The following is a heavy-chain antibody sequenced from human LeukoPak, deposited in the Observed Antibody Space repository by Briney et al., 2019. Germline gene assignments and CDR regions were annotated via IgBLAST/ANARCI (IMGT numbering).Heavy chain of an antibody. CDR2: TYPGGSDT. Sequence: KVSCKASGYSFTTYWIGWVRQMPGKGLEWMGVTYPGGSDTRYSPSFQGQVTISADKSINTAYLQWSSLKASDSAMYYCARVAVAGLHDAFDIWGQGTMVTVSS. V-gene: IGHV5-51*01. J-gene: IGHJ3*02. CDR3: ARVAVAGLHDAFDI. D-gene: IGHD6-19*01. CDR1: GYSFTTYW.